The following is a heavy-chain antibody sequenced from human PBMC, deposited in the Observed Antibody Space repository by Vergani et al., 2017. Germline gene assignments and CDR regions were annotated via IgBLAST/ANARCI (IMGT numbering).Heavy chain of an antibody. CDR1: GGSISSSTYY. CDR2: IYYSGST. CDR3: ARQVFWSGYFHPDAFDI. V-gene: IGHV4-39*01. Sequence: QVQLQESGPGPVKPSETLSLTCTVSGGSISSSTYYWGWIRQPPGKGLEWIGSIYYSGSTYYNPSLKSRVTISVHTSKNHFSLKLSSVTAADTAVYYCARQVFWSGYFHPDAFDIWGQGTMVTVSS. D-gene: IGHD3-3*01. J-gene: IGHJ3*02.